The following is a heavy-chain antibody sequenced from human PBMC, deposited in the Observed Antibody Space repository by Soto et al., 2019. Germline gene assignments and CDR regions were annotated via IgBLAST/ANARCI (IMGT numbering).Heavy chain of an antibody. J-gene: IGHJ6*02. V-gene: IGHV3-49*04. CDR1: GFTSDDYDYA. CDR2: IRGSTYGGTT. Sequence: GGSLRLSCTFSGFTSDDYDYALTWVRQAPGKGLQWLGLIRGSTYGGTTEYAVSVKGRFTISRDDSKGITYLQMNSLKTEDTAVYYCSRDGDFYGLDVWGQGTTVTVSS. D-gene: IGHD3-3*01. CDR3: SRDGDFYGLDV.